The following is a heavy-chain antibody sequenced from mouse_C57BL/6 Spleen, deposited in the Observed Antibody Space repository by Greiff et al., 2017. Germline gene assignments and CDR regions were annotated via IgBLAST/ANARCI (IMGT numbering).Heavy chain of an antibody. CDR2: IYPRSGNT. CDR3: ARQNYGRSPSYLYFDV. D-gene: IGHD1-1*01. V-gene: IGHV1-81*01. CDR1: GYTFTSYG. Sequence: QVQLQQSGAELARPGASVKLSCKASGYTFTSYGISWVKQRTGQGLEWIGEIYPRSGNTYYNEKLKGKATLTADKSSSTEYMELRSLTSEDSAVYVGARQNYGRSPSYLYFDVWGTGTPVTVSA. J-gene: IGHJ1*03.